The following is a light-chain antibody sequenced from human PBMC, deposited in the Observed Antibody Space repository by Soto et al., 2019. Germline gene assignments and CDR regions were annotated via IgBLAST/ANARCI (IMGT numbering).Light chain of an antibody. CDR1: SNDVGGYNY. V-gene: IGLV2-14*01. CDR2: EVS. CDR3: SAYTARSTLV. Sequence: QSVLTQPASVSGSPGQSITISCTGTSNDVGGYNYVSWFQQHPGKAPKLLIFEVSNRPSGVSNRFSGSKSGNTASLTISGLQAEDEADYYCSAYTARSTLVFGGGTKLTVL. J-gene: IGLJ3*02.